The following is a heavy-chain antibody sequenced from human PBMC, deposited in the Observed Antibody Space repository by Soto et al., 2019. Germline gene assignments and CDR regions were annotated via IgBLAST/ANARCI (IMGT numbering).Heavy chain of an antibody. CDR1: GGSISSSSYY. D-gene: IGHD2-15*01. CDR3: AGDISDRPPEEYYYYYMDV. V-gene: IGHV4-39*02. J-gene: IGHJ6*03. Sequence: QLLLQESGPGLVKPSETLSLTCTVSGGSISSSSYYWGWIRQPPGKGLEWIGSIYYSGSTYYNPSLKSRVTISVDTSKNQFSLKLSSVTAADTAVYYCAGDISDRPPEEYYYYYMDVWGKGTTVTVSS. CDR2: IYYSGST.